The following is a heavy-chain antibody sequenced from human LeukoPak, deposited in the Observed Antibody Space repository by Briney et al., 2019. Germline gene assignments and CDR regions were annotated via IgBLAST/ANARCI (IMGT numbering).Heavy chain of an antibody. CDR2: INTDGSST. J-gene: IGHJ4*02. Sequence: PGGSLRLSCAASGFTFSSYWMHWVRQALGKGLVWVSRINTDGSSTSYADSVKGRFTISRDNAENTLYLQMNSLRAEDTAVYYCARDPTGYIYFDYWGQGTLVTVSS. V-gene: IGHV3-74*01. D-gene: IGHD1-1*01. CDR1: GFTFSSYW. CDR3: ARDPTGYIYFDY.